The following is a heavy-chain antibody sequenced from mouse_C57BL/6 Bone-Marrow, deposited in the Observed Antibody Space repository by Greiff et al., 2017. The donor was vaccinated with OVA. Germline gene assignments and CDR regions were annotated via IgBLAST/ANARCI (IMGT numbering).Heavy chain of an antibody. D-gene: IGHD1-1*02. CDR1: GFTFSDYY. Sequence: EVKLMESGGGLVQPGGSLKPSCAASGFTFSDYYMYWVRQTPEKRLEWVAYISNGGGSTYYPDTVKGRFTISRDNAKNTLYLQMSRLKSEDTAMYYCARQDYYPYYFDYWGQGTTLTVSS. CDR2: ISNGGGST. V-gene: IGHV5-12*01. CDR3: ARQDYYPYYFDY. J-gene: IGHJ2*01.